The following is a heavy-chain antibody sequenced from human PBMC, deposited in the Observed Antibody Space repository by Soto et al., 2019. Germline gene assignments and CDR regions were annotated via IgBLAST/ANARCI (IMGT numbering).Heavy chain of an antibody. CDR3: AIHLNNCSGGSCYYAFDI. CDR1: GYTFTGYY. V-gene: IGHV1-2*04. Sequence: ASVKVSCKASGYTFTGYYMHWVRQAPGQGLEWMGWINPNSGGTNYAQKFQGWVTMTRDTPISTAYMELSRLRSDDTAVYYCAIHLNNCSGGSCYYAFDIWGQGTMVTVSS. D-gene: IGHD2-15*01. CDR2: INPNSGGT. J-gene: IGHJ3*02.